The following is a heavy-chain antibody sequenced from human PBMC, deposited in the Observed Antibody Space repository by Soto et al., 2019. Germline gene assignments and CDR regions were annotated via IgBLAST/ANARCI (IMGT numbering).Heavy chain of an antibody. CDR3: ARAHGSGSYAWFDP. V-gene: IGHV4-31*03. Sequence: QVQLQESGPGLVKPSQTLSLTCTVSGGSISSGGFYWSWIRQPPGKGLEWIGFIDYSGSTYYSPSRRSRATISTDTSKNQFSLKLTSVTAAYTAVYYCARAHGSGSYAWFDPWGQGTLITVSS. J-gene: IGHJ5*02. D-gene: IGHD3-10*01. CDR1: GGSISSGGFY. CDR2: IDYSGST.